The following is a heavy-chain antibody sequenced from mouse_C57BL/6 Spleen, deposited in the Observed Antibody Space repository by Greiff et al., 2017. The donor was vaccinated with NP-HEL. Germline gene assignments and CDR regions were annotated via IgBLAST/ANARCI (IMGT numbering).Heavy chain of an antibody. CDR2: IWSGGST. Sequence: QVQLQQSGPGLLQPSQSLSITCTVSGFSLTSYGVHWVRQSPGKGLEWLGVIWSGGSTDYNAAFISRLSISKDNSKGQVFFKMNSLQSDDTAIYYCARAYYSNYVDYAMDYWGQGTSVTVSS. D-gene: IGHD2-5*01. V-gene: IGHV2-2*01. CDR3: ARAYYSNYVDYAMDY. CDR1: GFSLTSYG. J-gene: IGHJ4*01.